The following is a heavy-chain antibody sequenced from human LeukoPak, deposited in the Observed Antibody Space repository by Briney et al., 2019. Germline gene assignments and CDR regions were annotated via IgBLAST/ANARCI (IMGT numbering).Heavy chain of an antibody. D-gene: IGHD3-22*01. CDR3: AKQAYDSPRTDFDY. CDR2: VSTSGGST. V-gene: IGHV3-23*01. J-gene: IGHJ4*02. CDR1: GLTFSRDA. Sequence: GSLRLACPAPGLTFSRDAMSWVRQAPGKGLEWVSGVSTSGGSTYYAYSVKSRFTISRDNSKNTLHLQMNSLRAEDTAIYCCAKQAYDSPRTDFDYWGQGTLVTVSS.